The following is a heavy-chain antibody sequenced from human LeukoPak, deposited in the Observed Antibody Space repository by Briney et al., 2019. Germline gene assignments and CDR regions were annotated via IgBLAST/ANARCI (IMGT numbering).Heavy chain of an antibody. CDR2: ISAYNGNT. Sequence: ASVKVSCKASGYTFTSYGISWVRQAPGQGLEWKGWISAYNGNTNYAQKLQGRVTMTTDTSTSTAYMELRSLRSDDTAVYYCARERGITMVRGVMFYYGMDVWGQGTTVTVSS. D-gene: IGHD3-10*01. J-gene: IGHJ6*02. CDR3: ARERGITMVRGVMFYYGMDV. V-gene: IGHV1-18*01. CDR1: GYTFTSYG.